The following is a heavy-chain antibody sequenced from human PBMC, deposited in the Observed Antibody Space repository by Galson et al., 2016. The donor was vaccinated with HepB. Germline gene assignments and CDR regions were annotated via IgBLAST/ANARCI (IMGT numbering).Heavy chain of an antibody. CDR1: GGAISTGNYH. CDR2: IYASGDT. Sequence: TLSLTCTVSGGAISTGNYHWNWFRQPAGKGLEWIGRIYASGDTTYSPSLKSRVTMSVDTSRNQFSLKVRSLTAADTAVYYCARGRHSGYEDRYFDFWGQGPLVTVSS. CDR3: ARGRHSGYEDRYFDF. J-gene: IGHJ4*02. D-gene: IGHD5-12*01. V-gene: IGHV4-61*02.